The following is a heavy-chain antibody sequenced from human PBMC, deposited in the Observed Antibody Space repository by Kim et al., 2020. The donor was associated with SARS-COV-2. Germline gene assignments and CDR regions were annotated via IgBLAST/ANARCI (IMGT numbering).Heavy chain of an antibody. V-gene: IGHV3-30*04. CDR3: ARGAGSGWFDYYYGMDV. Sequence: GGSLRLSCAASGFTFSSYAMHWVRQAPGKGLEWVAVISYDGSNKYYADSVKGRFTISRDNSKNTLYLQMNSLRAEDTAVYYCARGAGSGWFDYYYGMDVWGQGTTVTVSS. D-gene: IGHD6-19*01. CDR2: ISYDGSNK. J-gene: IGHJ6*02. CDR1: GFTFSSYA.